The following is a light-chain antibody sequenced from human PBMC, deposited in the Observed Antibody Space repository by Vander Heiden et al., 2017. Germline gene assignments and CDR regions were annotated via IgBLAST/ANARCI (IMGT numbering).Light chain of an antibody. CDR3: LQSNSTPRT. V-gene: IGKV1-39*01. CDR2: AAS. Sequence: IPMTQSSSSLAASVGDSVTITCRASQSINNYLHWSQQTPGKAPNHLISAASSFHSGVPSRFTGSGSVTDFTLTINSLQPEDFATYYCLQSNSTPRTFGQGTKVELK. J-gene: IGKJ1*01. CDR1: QSINNY.